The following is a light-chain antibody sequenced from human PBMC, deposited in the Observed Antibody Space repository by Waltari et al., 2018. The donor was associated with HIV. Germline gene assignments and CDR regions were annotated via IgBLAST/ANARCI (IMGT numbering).Light chain of an antibody. CDR3: QQYYTIGPT. V-gene: IGKV4-1*01. J-gene: IGKJ4*01. Sequence: DIVMTQSPNSLAVSLGERATINCSSSRSILYSSNNQNYLAWYQQKPGQSPKVLIYWASTRASGVPDRFSGSGSGTNFSLTISSLQSDDVALYYCQQYYTIGPTFGGGTKVE. CDR1: RSILYSSNNQNY. CDR2: WAS.